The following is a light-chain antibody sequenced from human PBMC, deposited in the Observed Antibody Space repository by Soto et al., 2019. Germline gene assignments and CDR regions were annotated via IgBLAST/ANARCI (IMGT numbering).Light chain of an antibody. CDR1: QSVLYSSNNKNY. CDR2: WAS. CDR3: QQYYSTQPT. Sequence: DIVMTQSPDSLAVSLGERATINCKSSQSVLYSSNNKNYLAWYQQKPGQPPKLLIYWASTRESGVPDRFSGSGWGREWSLSISSLQAEDVPVYYCQQYYSTQPTVGQRAKVDIK. V-gene: IGKV4-1*01. J-gene: IGKJ1*01.